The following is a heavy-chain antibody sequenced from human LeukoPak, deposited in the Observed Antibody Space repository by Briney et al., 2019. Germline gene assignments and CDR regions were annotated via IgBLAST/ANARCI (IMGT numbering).Heavy chain of an antibody. V-gene: IGHV3-7*01. CDR3: ARSFYSSGWPVIDY. J-gene: IGHJ4*02. D-gene: IGHD6-19*01. CDR2: IKQDGIEK. Sequence: GGSLRLSCAGSGFTFSSYWMTWGRQAPGKGREWVANIKQDGIEKNSMDSVRGRVTISRDNTKNTLYIQINSLRAEDAAVYYCARSFYSSGWPVIDYWGQGTLVTVSS. CDR1: GFTFSSYW.